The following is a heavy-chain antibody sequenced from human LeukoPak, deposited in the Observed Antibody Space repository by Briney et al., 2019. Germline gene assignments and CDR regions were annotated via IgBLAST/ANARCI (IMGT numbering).Heavy chain of an antibody. CDR1: GFTFSSYA. J-gene: IGHJ6*02. Sequence: GGFLRLSCAASGFTFSSYAMSWVRQAPGKGLEWVSAISGSGTSTYYADSVRGRFTISRDNSKNTLYLQMDSLRVEDTAVYYCARDFRTTMDVWGQGTTVTVS. D-gene: IGHD1-14*01. V-gene: IGHV3-23*01. CDR2: ISGSGTST. CDR3: ARDFRTTMDV.